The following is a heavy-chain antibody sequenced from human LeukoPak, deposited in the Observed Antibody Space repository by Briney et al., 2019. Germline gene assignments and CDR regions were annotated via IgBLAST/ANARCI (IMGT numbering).Heavy chain of an antibody. Sequence: GGSLRLSCVASGFTFSTYGIHWVRQAPGKGLKWVAFIRYDGANKWYADSVKGRFTISRDNSKNTLYLQMNSLRIEDTAVYHCAKDRDYGDYPSAYYYYMDVWGKGTTVTVSS. CDR1: GFTFSTYG. J-gene: IGHJ6*03. CDR2: IRYDGANK. CDR3: AKDRDYGDYPSAYYYYMDV. V-gene: IGHV3-30*02. D-gene: IGHD4-17*01.